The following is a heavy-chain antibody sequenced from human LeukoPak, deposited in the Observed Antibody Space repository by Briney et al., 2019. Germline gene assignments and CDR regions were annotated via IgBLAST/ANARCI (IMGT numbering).Heavy chain of an antibody. Sequence: SQTLSLTCAISGDSVSSNSAAWNWIRQSPSRGLEWRGRTYYRSKWYNDYAVSVKSRITINPDTSKNQFSLQLNSVTPEDTAVYYCARAGAAVAGTRYYFDYWGQGTMVTVSS. D-gene: IGHD6-19*01. V-gene: IGHV6-1*01. CDR3: ARAGAAVAGTRYYFDY. CDR2: TYYRSKWYN. J-gene: IGHJ4*02. CDR1: GDSVSSNSAA.